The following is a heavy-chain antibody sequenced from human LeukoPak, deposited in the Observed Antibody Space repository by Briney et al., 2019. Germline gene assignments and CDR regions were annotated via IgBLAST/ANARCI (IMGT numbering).Heavy chain of an antibody. CDR3: AKDGYDRGDFHFDY. J-gene: IGHJ4*02. CDR2: IYSDGST. V-gene: IGHV3-53*01. D-gene: IGHD4-17*01. CDR1: GFDVSDNY. Sequence: GGSLRLSCAASGFDVSDNYMSWVRQAPGKGLEWVSLIYSDGSTYYADSVKGRFTISRDNSKNTLYLQMNSLKADDTAVYYCAKDGYDRGDFHFDYWGQGTLVTVSS.